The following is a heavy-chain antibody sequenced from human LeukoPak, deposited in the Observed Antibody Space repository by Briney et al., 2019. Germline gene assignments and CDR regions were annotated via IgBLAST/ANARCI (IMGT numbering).Heavy chain of an antibody. D-gene: IGHD4-17*01. CDR1: GFTFSSYA. V-gene: IGHV3-23*01. CDR2: ISGSGGST. J-gene: IGHJ1*01. CDR3: ATQPESYGDSASYFHH. Sequence: GGSLRLSCAASGFTFSSYAMSWVRQAPGKGLEWVSAISGSGGSTYYADSVKGQLTVSRDNSKNTLFLQMNSLRADDTAVYYCATQPESYGDSASYFHHWGQGTLVTVSS.